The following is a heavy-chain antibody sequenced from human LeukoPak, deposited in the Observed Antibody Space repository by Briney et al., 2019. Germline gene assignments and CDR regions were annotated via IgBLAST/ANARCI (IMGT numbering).Heavy chain of an antibody. J-gene: IGHJ4*02. D-gene: IGHD4-17*01. V-gene: IGHV3-23*01. CDR1: GFTFSSYA. CDR3: AIRQTTVTFSSDY. CDR2: ISGSGGST. Sequence: GGSLRLSCAASGFTFSSYAMSWVRQAPGKGLEWGSAISGSGGSTYYADSVKGRFTISRDNSKNTLYLQMNSLRAEDTAVYYCAIRQTTVTFSSDYWGQGTLVTVSS.